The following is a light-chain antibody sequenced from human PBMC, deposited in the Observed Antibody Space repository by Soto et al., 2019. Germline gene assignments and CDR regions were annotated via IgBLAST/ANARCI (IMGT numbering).Light chain of an antibody. V-gene: IGKV3-11*01. CDR2: DAS. J-gene: IGKJ1*01. CDR3: QQRSNWPWT. CDR1: QSVSSY. Sequence: EIVLTQSPAILSSSPGERATLSCRASQSVSSYLAWYQQKPGQAPRLLIYDASNRATGIPARFSGSGSGTDFTLTISSLEHEDFAVYYCQQRSNWPWTFGQGTKVEIK.